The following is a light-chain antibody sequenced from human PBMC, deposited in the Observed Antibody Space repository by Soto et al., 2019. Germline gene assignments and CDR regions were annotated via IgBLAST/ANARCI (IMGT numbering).Light chain of an antibody. CDR3: LQHKNYPWT. V-gene: IGKV1-33*01. CDR1: QDISNY. J-gene: IGKJ1*01. Sequence: DIQMTQSPSSLSASVGDRVTITCQASQDISNYLNWYQQKPGKAPELLIYDASNLETGVQSRFSGSGSATEFTLTINGLQPEDFAIYYCLQHKNYPWTFGQGTKVDI. CDR2: DAS.